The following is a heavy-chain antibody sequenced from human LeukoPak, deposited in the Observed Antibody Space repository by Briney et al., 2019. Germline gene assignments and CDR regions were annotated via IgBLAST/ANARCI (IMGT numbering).Heavy chain of an antibody. Sequence: GGSLRLSCAASGFTLSSYEMHWVRQAPGKWLVWVSRINSDGSRKGYADSVKGRFTISRDNAKNTLYLQMNSLRAEDTAIYYCARELPREVTLDYWGQGTLVTVSS. D-gene: IGHD2-21*02. CDR1: GFTLSSYE. V-gene: IGHV3-74*01. CDR2: INSDGSRK. CDR3: ARELPREVTLDY. J-gene: IGHJ4*02.